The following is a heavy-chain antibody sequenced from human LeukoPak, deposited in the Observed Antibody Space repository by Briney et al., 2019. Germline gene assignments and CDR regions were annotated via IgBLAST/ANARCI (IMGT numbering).Heavy chain of an antibody. J-gene: IGHJ4*02. V-gene: IGHV3-30*03. CDR3: ARDRYSSRLEYFEY. Sequence: GRSLTLSCAASGFTFSTYAMHWVRQAPGKGLEWVAVISNDATNKYYADSVKGRFTISRDNSKNTLYLQMNSLRAEDTAVYYCARDRYSSRLEYFEYWGQGTLVTVSS. D-gene: IGHD6-13*01. CDR1: GFTFSTYA. CDR2: ISNDATNK.